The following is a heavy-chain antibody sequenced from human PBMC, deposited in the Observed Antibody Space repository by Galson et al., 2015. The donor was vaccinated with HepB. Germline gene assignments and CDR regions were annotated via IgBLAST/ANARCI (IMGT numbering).Heavy chain of an antibody. J-gene: IGHJ6*02. CDR2: ISYDGSNK. D-gene: IGHD3-3*01. CDR3: AKTQGRIFGVVIIPVWDYYYGMDV. CDR1: GFTFSSYG. V-gene: IGHV3-30*18. Sequence: SLRLSCAASGFTFSSYGMHWVRQAPGKGLEWVAVISYDGSNKYYADSVKGRFTISRDNSKNTLYLQMNSLRAEDTAVYYCAKTQGRIFGVVIIPVWDYYYGMDVWGQGTTVTVSS.